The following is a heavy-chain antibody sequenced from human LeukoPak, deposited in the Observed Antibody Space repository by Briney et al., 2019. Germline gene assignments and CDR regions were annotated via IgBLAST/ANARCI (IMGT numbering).Heavy chain of an antibody. CDR1: GFTFSSYS. J-gene: IGHJ4*02. D-gene: IGHD2-2*01. CDR2: ISSSSSTI. V-gene: IGHV3-48*04. CDR3: ARDRRYCSSTSCSDYFDY. Sequence: GGSLRLSCAASGFTFSSYSMNWVRQAPGKGLEWVSYISSSSSTIYYADSVKGRFTISRDNAKNSLYLQMNSLRAEDTAVYYCARDRRYCSSTSCSDYFDYWGQGTLVTVSS.